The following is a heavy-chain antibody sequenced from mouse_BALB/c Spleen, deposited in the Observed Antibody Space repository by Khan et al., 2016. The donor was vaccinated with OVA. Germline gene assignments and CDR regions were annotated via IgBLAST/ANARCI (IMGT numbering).Heavy chain of an antibody. J-gene: IGHJ3*01. Sequence: QVQLQQSGAELVRPGASVKLSCKTSGYSFTNYWMHWVKQRPGQGLEWIGMIHPSDSETRLNQKFKDKATLTVDKSSGTAHMQLTSPTSEDSAVYYGARRRFMTTAEEDPWFAYWGPGTLVTVSA. CDR1: GYSFTNYW. D-gene: IGHD1-2*01. CDR3: ARRRFMTTAEEDPWFAY. V-gene: IGHV1-74*01. CDR2: IHPSDSET.